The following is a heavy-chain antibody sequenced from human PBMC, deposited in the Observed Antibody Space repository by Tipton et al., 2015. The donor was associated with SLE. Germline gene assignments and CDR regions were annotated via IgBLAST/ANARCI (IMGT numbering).Heavy chain of an antibody. V-gene: IGHV3-23*01. CDR2: TSSTGDIT. CDR3: ASSPAWELPYYFDY. D-gene: IGHD1-26*01. Sequence: SLRLSCAASGFTFSSYAMSWVRQAPGKGLEWVSATSSTGDITYFADSVKGRFTVSRDNSKNTLYLQMNSLRAEDTAVYYCASSPAWELPYYFDYWGQGTLVTVSS. J-gene: IGHJ4*02. CDR1: GFTFSSYA.